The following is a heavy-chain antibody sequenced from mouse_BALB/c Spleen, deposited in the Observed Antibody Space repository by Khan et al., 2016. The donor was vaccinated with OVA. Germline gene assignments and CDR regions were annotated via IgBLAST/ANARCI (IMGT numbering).Heavy chain of an antibody. CDR1: GFSLTNYG. CDR3: CIQPYLQYYIMDY. CDR2: IWSDGST. Sequence: VQLKQSGPGLVAPSQRLSITCTISGFSLTNYGVHWVRQPPGKGLEWMVVIWSDGSTTYNSDLKSRLSICHDNSKRQVFLKMNSLQTDDTAMYYCCIQPYLQYYIMDYWGQGTSVTVSS. J-gene: IGHJ4*01. D-gene: IGHD2-10*01. V-gene: IGHV2-6-1*01.